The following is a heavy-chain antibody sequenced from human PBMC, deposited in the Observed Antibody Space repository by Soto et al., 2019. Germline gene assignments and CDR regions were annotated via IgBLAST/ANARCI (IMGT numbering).Heavy chain of an antibody. Sequence: QVQLQQWGAGLLKPSETLSLTCAVYGGSFSGYYWSWIRQPPGKGLEWIGEINHSGSTNYNPSLKSRVTISVDTSKNQFSLKLSSVTAADTAVYYSARVGRITMVRGVIISGSYFDYWGQGTLVTVSS. V-gene: IGHV4-34*01. J-gene: IGHJ4*02. CDR1: GGSFSGYY. CDR2: INHSGST. D-gene: IGHD3-10*01. CDR3: ARVGRITMVRGVIISGSYFDY.